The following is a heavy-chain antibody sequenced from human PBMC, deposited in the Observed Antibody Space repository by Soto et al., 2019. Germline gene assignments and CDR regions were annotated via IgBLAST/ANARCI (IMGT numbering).Heavy chain of an antibody. V-gene: IGHV1-69*08. D-gene: IGHD2-2*01. CDR3: AREDRDRETGLVPAAIDGMDV. CDR2: IIPIFGIP. J-gene: IGHJ6*02. Sequence: QVQLVQSGAEVKKPGSSVKVSCKASGGTFSRYSITWVRQAPGHGLEWIGRIIPIFGIPTYAQKFQGRVTITADESTSTAYMELSSLRSDDTAVYYCAREDRDRETGLVPAAIDGMDVWGQVTTVTVSS. CDR1: GGTFSRYS.